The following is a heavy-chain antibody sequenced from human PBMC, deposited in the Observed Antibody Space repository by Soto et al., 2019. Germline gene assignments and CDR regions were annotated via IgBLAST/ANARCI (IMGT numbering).Heavy chain of an antibody. CDR3: ARGRAVRGVIILRAGYYFDY. CDR2: INHSGST. CDR1: GGNFIGYY. J-gene: IGHJ4*02. V-gene: IGHV4-34*01. D-gene: IGHD3-10*01. Sequence: SETLSVTSAVDGGNFIGYYWSWIRQHPGKGLEWIGEINHSGSTNYNPSLKSRVTISVDTSKNQFSLKLSSVTAADTAVYYCARGRAVRGVIILRAGYYFDYWGQGTLVTVSS.